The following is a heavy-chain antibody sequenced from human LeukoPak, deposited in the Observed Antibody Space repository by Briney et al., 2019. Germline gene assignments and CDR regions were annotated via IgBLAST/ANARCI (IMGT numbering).Heavy chain of an antibody. J-gene: IGHJ4*02. CDR2: ISYDVGKK. Sequence: GGSLRLSCAASGFTFSSYGMHWVRQAPGKGLEWVAVISYDVGKKYYADSVKGRFTISRDNSKNTLYLQMNSLRAEDTAVYYCTKDDYYDTSGYRDWGQGTLVTVSS. CDR3: TKDDYYDTSGYRD. CDR1: GFTFSSYG. V-gene: IGHV3-30*18. D-gene: IGHD3-22*01.